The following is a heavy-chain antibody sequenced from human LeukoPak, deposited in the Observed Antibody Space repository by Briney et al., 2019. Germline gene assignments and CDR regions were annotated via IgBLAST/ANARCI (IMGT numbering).Heavy chain of an antibody. V-gene: IGHV4-38-2*02. CDR2: IYHSGST. CDR1: GYSISSGYY. CDR3: TKGRGI. J-gene: IGHJ4*02. D-gene: IGHD3-10*01. Sequence: PSETLSLTCTVSGYSISSGYYWGWIRQPPGKGLEWIGSIYHSGSTYYNPSLKSRVTISVDTSKSQFSLKLSSVTAADTAVYYCTKGRGIWGQGTLVTVS.